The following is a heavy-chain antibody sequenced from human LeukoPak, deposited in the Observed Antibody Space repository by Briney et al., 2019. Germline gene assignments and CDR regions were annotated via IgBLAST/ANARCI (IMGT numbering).Heavy chain of an antibody. Sequence: GESLKISCKGSGYSFTSYWIGWVRQMPGKGLEWMGIIYPGDSDTRYSPSFQGQVTISADKSISTAYLQWSSLKASDTAMYYCASLPEQLVLGSSDAFDIWGQGTMVTVSS. J-gene: IGHJ3*02. V-gene: IGHV5-51*01. D-gene: IGHD6-6*01. CDR3: ASLPEQLVLGSSDAFDI. CDR2: IYPGDSDT. CDR1: GYSFTSYW.